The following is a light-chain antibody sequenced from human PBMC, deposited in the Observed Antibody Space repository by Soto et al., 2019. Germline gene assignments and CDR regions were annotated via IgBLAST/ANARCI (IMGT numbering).Light chain of an antibody. J-gene: IGKJ2*01. Sequence: DIQMTQSPSSLSASVGDRVTITCRASQTINNNLNWYQQKPGKTPKLLIYAASNFESGVPSRFSGSGSGTDFTLTISSLQPEDFATYYCQQSYIIPYAFGQGTKLEIK. CDR1: QTINNN. CDR3: QQSYIIPYA. V-gene: IGKV1-39*01. CDR2: AAS.